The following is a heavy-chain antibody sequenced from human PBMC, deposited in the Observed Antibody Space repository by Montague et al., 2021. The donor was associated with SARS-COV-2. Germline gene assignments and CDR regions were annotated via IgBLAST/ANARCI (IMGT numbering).Heavy chain of an antibody. D-gene: IGHD1-1*01. J-gene: IGHJ4*02. Sequence: SETLSLTCAVYGGSFSDYHWTWIRHYPGEGLESIGQLNYDGSTKYNPSLKSRVTISIDTSKNQFSLKLTSVTAADTAGYYCARGAPGYWGQGTLVTVSS. CDR2: LNYDGST. V-gene: IGHV4-34*01. CDR3: ARGAPGY. CDR1: GGSFSDYH.